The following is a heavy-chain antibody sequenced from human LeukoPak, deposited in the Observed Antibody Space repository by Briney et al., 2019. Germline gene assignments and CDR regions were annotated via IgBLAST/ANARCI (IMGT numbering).Heavy chain of an antibody. CDR3: ARDYDYGDPSFDP. Sequence: GGSLRLSCAASGFTFSSYWMHWVRQAPGKGLVWVSCINSDGSSTSYADSVKGRFTISRDNAKNTLYLQMNSLRAEDTAVYYCARDYDYGDPSFDPWGQGTLVTVSS. J-gene: IGHJ5*02. V-gene: IGHV3-74*01. CDR2: INSDGSST. CDR1: GFTFSSYW. D-gene: IGHD4-17*01.